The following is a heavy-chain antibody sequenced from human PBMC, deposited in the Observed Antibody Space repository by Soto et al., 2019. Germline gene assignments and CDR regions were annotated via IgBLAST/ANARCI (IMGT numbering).Heavy chain of an antibody. CDR2: INTKTDGT. CDR3: ATDKVAFDM. CDR1: GYIFTGYY. D-gene: IGHD3-9*01. J-gene: IGHJ3*02. V-gene: IGHV1-2*02. Sequence: AASVKVSCKASGYIFTGYYIQWVRQAPGQGLEWMGWINTKTDGTKYAQKFQGRVTMTRDTSINTAYMEMSRLRSDDTAVDYCATDKVAFDMWGQGTMVTVSS.